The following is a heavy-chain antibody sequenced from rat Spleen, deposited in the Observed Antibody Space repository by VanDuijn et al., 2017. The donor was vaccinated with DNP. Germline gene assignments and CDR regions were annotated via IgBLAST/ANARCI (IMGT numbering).Heavy chain of an antibody. Sequence: EVQLVESGGGLVQPGKSLKLSCAASGFSFNKYGMAWVRQTPTKGLEWVASIHTGGSTTYYRDSVKGRFTISRDNAKSTLYLQIDSLRSEDTATYYCASLWTLTYWGQGTLVTVSS. J-gene: IGHJ3*01. V-gene: IGHV5S13*01. CDR2: IHTGGSTT. D-gene: IGHD1-3*01. CDR3: ASLWTLTY. CDR1: GFSFNKYG.